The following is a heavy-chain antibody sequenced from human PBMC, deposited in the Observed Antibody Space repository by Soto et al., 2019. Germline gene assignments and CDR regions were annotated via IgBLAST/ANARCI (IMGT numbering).Heavy chain of an antibody. D-gene: IGHD5-18*01. CDR1: GLSFSGYY. CDR2: INHSGST. V-gene: IGHV4-34*01. Sequence: SETLSLTCAVYGLSFSGYYWSWIRQPPGKGLEWIGEINHSGSTNYNPSLKSRVTISVDTSKNQFSLKLSSVTAADTAVYYCARVVDTAMVDFDYWGQGTLVTVSS. CDR3: ARVVDTAMVDFDY. J-gene: IGHJ4*02.